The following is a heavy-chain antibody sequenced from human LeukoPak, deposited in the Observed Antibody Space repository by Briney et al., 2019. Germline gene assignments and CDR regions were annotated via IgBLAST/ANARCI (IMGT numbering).Heavy chain of an antibody. J-gene: IGHJ4*02. CDR2: ISYSGST. Sequence: SETLSLTCTVSGGSISSYYWHWIRQPPGKGLEWIGYISYSGSTNYNPSLKSRVTISVDTSKNQFSLKLSSVTAADTAVYYCARELSSSSSHYFDYWGQGTLVTVSS. D-gene: IGHD6-6*01. V-gene: IGHV4-59*01. CDR1: GGSISSYY. CDR3: ARELSSSSSHYFDY.